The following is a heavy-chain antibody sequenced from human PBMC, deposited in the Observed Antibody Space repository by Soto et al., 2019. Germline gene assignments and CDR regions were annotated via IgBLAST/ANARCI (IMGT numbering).Heavy chain of an antibody. CDR2: MYYSGNT. Sequence: PSETLSLTCTVSGGSISGYYWSWIRQPPGKGLELIGYMYYSGNTNYNPSLRGRLTMSVDTSKNQFSLNLNSVTAADTAVYYCARFGAYCFDYWGQGTPVTVSS. CDR1: GGSISGYY. J-gene: IGHJ4*02. CDR3: ARFGAYCFDY. V-gene: IGHV4-59*01. D-gene: IGHD3-10*01.